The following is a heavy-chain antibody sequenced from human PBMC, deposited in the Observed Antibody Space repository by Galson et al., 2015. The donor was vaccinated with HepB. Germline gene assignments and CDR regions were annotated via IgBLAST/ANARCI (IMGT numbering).Heavy chain of an antibody. J-gene: IGHJ6*02. CDR3: AKDQIVHVGEMDV. V-gene: IGHV3-23*01. CDR1: GFTFSSSA. D-gene: IGHD2-15*01. CDR2: ISGGGGST. Sequence: SLRLSCAASGFTFSSSAMNWVRQAPGKGLEWVSAISGGGGSTYYADSVRGRFTISRDSSKNTLYLQMNSLRAEDTAVYYCAKDQIVHVGEMDVWGQGTTVTVSS.